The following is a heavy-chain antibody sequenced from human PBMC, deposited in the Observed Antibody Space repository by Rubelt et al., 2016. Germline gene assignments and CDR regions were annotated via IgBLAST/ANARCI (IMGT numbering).Heavy chain of an antibody. J-gene: IGHJ6*02. CDR1: GFTFSSYG. CDR3: ARDLSSWTREPYYYYYGMDV. D-gene: IGHD6-13*01. V-gene: IGHV3-33*01. Sequence: GFTFSSYGMHWVRQAPGKGLEWVAVIWYDGSNKYYADSVKGRFTISRDNSKNTLYLQMNSLRAEDTAVYYCARDLSSWTREPYYYYYGMDVWGQGTTVTVSS. CDR2: IWYDGSNK.